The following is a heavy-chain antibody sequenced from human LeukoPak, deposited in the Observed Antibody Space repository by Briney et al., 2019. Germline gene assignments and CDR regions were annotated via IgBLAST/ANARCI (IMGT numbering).Heavy chain of an antibody. CDR2: IWYDGSNK. CDR3: ARAGGGYSYGDPQYYYYYGMDV. CDR1: GFTFSSYG. D-gene: IGHD5-18*01. V-gene: IGHV3-30*19. Sequence: PGRSLRLSCAASGFTFSSYGMHWVRQAPGKGLEWVAVIWYDGSNKYYADSVKGRFTISRDNSKNTLYLQMNSLRAEDTAVYYCARAGGGYSYGDPQYYYYYGMDVWGQGTTVTVSS. J-gene: IGHJ6*02.